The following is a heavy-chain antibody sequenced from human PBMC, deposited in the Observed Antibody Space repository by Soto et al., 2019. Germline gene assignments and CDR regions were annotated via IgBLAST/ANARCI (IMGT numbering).Heavy chain of an antibody. J-gene: IGHJ6*02. CDR2: IYYNDDK. CDR1: GFSLSSSGVG. CDR3: PQIAARVAMDV. Sequence: QITLKESGPTLVKPTQTLTLTCTFSGFSLSSSGVGVGWIRQPPGKALEWLALIYYNDDKRYSPSLKSRLTITKGTSNNQVILTMTNMGPVDTATYYCPQIAARVAMDVWGPGTTVTVSS. D-gene: IGHD6-6*01. V-gene: IGHV2-5*01.